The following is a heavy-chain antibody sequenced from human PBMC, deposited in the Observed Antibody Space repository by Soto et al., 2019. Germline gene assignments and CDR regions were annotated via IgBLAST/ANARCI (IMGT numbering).Heavy chain of an antibody. CDR2: IYHSGST. D-gene: IGHD5-12*01. CDR1: GGSISSGGYS. J-gene: IGHJ4*02. Sequence: QLQLQECGSGLVKPSQTLSLTCAVSGGSISSGGYSWSWIRQPPGKGLEWIGYIYHSGSTYYNPSLKSRVTISVDRSKNQFSLKLSSVTAADTAVYYCAREGYSGYDSPGYFDYWGQGTLVTVSS. V-gene: IGHV4-30-2*01. CDR3: AREGYSGYDSPGYFDY.